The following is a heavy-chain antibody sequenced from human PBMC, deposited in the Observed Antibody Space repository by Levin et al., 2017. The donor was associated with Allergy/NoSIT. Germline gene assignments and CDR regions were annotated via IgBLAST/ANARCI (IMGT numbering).Heavy chain of an antibody. CDR2: IKPDGTGA. V-gene: IGHV3-74*01. CDR3: TNGLTGDAL. J-gene: IGHJ4*02. Sequence: GGSLRLSCAASGFTFSNYWMHWVRQVPGKGLMFVSIIKPDGTGANYADSVKGRFTISRDNNKNTLFLQMNHLRAEDTTIHYCTNGLTGDALWGRGALVTVSS. CDR1: GFTFSNYW. D-gene: IGHD7-27*01.